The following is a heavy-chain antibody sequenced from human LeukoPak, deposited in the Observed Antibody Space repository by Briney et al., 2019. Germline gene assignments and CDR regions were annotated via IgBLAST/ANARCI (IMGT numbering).Heavy chain of an antibody. CDR1: GYTFTSYD. CDR2: MNPNSGNT. V-gene: IGHV1-8*03. J-gene: IGHJ4*02. CDR3: ARGLGPSRPGDSS. Sequence: RASVKVSRKASGYTFTSYDINWVRQATGQGLEWMGWMNPNSGNTGYAQKFQGRVTITRNTSISTAYMELSSLRSEDTAVYYCARGLGPSRPGDSSWGQGALVTVSS. D-gene: IGHD1-1*01.